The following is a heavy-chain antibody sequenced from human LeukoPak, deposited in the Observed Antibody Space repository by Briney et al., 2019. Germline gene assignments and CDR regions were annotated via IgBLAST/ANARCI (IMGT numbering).Heavy chain of an antibody. Sequence: GGSLRLSCAASGFTFSTYAMSWVRQAPGKGLGWVSSISGSGGSTYYADSVKGRFTISRDNSKNTLYLQMNSLRAEDTAVYYCAKVGSVGATAGLNWFDPWGQGTLVTVSS. CDR1: GFTFSTYA. CDR2: ISGSGGST. V-gene: IGHV3-23*01. J-gene: IGHJ5*02. D-gene: IGHD1-26*01. CDR3: AKVGSVGATAGLNWFDP.